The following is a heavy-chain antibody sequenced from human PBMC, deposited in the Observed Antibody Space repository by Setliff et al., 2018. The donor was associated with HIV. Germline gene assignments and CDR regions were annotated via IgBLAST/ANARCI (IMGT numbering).Heavy chain of an antibody. J-gene: IGHJ1*01. V-gene: IGHV1-18*01. Sequence: ASVKVSCKASGYRFNTYGISWVRQAPGQGLEWMGWISPYNGDTRFAQSLQGRVTLTTDTSTNTAYMGMRTLRSDDTAVYYCVRGVTRDISGYYRDEYFQHWGQGTPVTV. CDR1: GYRFNTYG. CDR3: VRGVTRDISGYYRDEYFQH. CDR2: ISPYNGDT. D-gene: IGHD3-22*01.